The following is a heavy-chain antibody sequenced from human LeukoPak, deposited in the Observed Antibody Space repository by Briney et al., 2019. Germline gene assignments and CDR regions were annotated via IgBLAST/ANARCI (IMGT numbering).Heavy chain of an antibody. CDR1: SDFISSYY. D-gene: IGHD6-19*01. CDR2: IYYIGST. CDR3: GRLSGWYNAFDI. V-gene: IGHV4-59*01. J-gene: IGHJ3*02. Sequence: PSVTLSLPCTVSSDFISSYYWSWIRQPSGKGLECIGYIYYIGSTNYNPSLKSRITISVDTSKNQFSLKLSSVTAADTAVYYCGRLSGWYNAFDIWGQGTMVTVSS.